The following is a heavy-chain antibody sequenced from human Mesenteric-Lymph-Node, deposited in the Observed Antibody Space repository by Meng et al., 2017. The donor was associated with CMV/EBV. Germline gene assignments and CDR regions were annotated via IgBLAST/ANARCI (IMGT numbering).Heavy chain of an antibody. V-gene: IGHV1-69*02. D-gene: IGHD3-22*01. CDR3: ARALEVYYYDTSGYLNY. CDR1: GGTFSSYT. Sequence: SVKVSCKSSGGTFSSYTISWVRQAPGQGLELMGRIIPFNGIANYAQKFQGRVTITADKSTSTAYMELSRLRSEDTAVYYCARALEVYYYDTSGYLNYWGQGTLVTISS. CDR2: IIPFNGIA. J-gene: IGHJ4*02.